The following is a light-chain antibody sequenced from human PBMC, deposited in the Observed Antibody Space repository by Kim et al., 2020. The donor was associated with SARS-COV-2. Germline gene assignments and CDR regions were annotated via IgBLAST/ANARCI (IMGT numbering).Light chain of an antibody. J-gene: IGLJ2*01. CDR2: SDD. V-gene: IGLV1-44*01. CDR3: AAWDDSLNGVI. CDR1: RSNIGSNA. Sequence: GRRVTISCSGSRSNIGSNAVNWYQQLPGTAPKRLIYSDDHRPSGVPDRFSGSKSGTSASLAISGLQSEDEADYYCAAWDDSLNGVIFGGGTQLTVL.